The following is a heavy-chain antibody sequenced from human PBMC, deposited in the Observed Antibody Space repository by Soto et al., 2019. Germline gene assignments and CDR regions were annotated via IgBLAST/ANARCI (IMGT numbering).Heavy chain of an antibody. V-gene: IGHV1-2*02. J-gene: IGHJ5*02. CDR2: INPNSGAT. D-gene: IGHD3-16*01. Sequence: QVQLLQSGAEVKKPGASVKVSCKASGYTFTGYFMHWVRQAPGEGLEWMGWINPNSGATKYAPKFQGRVTMTRDTSNRTAYLELSRLTSDDTAIYYCARGGGTTLAPLPWGQGTPVTVSS. CDR3: ARGGGTTLAPLP. CDR1: GYTFTGYF.